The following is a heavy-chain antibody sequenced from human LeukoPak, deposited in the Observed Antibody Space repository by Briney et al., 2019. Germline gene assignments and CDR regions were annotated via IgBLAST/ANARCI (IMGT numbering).Heavy chain of an antibody. J-gene: IGHJ4*02. CDR2: ISGSGGST. CDR3: AKALEQETVIALDS. D-gene: IGHD6-13*01. CDR1: GFTFSTYA. Sequence: PGGSLRLSCAASGFTFSTYAMSWVPQAPGKGLEWVSAISGSGGSTYYADSVKGRFTISRDNSKNTLYLQMNSLRAEDTSIYFCAKALEQETVIALDSWGQGTLVTVSS. V-gene: IGHV3-23*01.